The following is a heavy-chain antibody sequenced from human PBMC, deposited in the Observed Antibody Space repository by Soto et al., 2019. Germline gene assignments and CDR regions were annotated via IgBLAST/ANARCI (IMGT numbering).Heavy chain of an antibody. CDR2: IYYSGST. V-gene: IGHV4-31*03. CDR3: ARDQGWLDYYYYGMDV. CDR1: GGSISSGGYY. J-gene: IGHJ6*02. Sequence: SETLSLTCTVSGGSISSGGYYWSWIRQHPGKGLEWIGYIYYSGSTYYNPSLKSRVTISVDTSKNQFSLKLSSVTAADTAVYYCARDQGWLDYYYYGMDVWGQGTTVTVSS. D-gene: IGHD5-18*01.